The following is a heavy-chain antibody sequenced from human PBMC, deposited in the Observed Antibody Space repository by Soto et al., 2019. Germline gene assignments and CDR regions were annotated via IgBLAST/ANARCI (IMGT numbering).Heavy chain of an antibody. Sequence: GGSLRLSCAASGFTFSSYGMHWVRQAPGKGLEWVAVISYDGSNKYYADSVRGRFTVSRDNSKNTLYLQMNSLRAEDTAVYYCAKDQGPSGSLDPWGQGTLVTVSS. CDR2: ISYDGSNK. V-gene: IGHV3-30*18. CDR1: GFTFSSYG. D-gene: IGHD1-26*01. J-gene: IGHJ5*02. CDR3: AKDQGPSGSLDP.